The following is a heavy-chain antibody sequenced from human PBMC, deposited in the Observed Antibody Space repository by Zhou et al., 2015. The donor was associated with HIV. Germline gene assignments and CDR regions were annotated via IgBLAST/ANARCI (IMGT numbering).Heavy chain of an antibody. CDR3: ARVEGDYYDSSGYQSGWYFDL. CDR1: GGTFSSYA. CDR2: IIPIFGTA. J-gene: IGHJ2*01. D-gene: IGHD3-22*01. Sequence: QVQLVQSGAEVKKPGSSVKVSCKASGGTFSSYAISWVRQAPGQGLEWMGGIIPIFGTANYAQKFQGRVTITADESTSTAYMELSSLRSEDTAVYYCARVEGDYYDSSGYQSGWYFDLWGRGTLVTVSS. V-gene: IGHV1-69*12.